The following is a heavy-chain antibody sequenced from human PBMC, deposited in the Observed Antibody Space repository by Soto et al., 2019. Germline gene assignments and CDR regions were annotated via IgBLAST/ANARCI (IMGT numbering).Heavy chain of an antibody. J-gene: IGHJ4*02. D-gene: IGHD3-3*01. CDR1: GYTFTKYD. Sequence: ASVKVSCKTSGYTFTKYDISWVRQAPGQGLEWMGLISANSGRASYAQKVQGRVTMTTDTSTSTAYMEVRNLRPDDTAVYYCVSQDFDFWTNFPYFEYWGQGTLVTVSS. CDR3: VSQDFDFWTNFPYFEY. CDR2: ISANSGRA. V-gene: IGHV1-18*01.